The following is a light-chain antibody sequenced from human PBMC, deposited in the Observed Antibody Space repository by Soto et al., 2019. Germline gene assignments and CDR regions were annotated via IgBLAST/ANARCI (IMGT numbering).Light chain of an antibody. CDR1: QSVSSY. CDR3: QQRSSWPRLT. J-gene: IGKJ4*01. Sequence: EIVLTQTPATLSLSPGERATLSCRASQSVSSYLAWYQQKPGQAPRLLIYDASNRATGIPARFSGSGSGTDFTLTISSLEPEDFAVYYFQQRSSWPRLTFGGGTKVDIK. V-gene: IGKV3-11*01. CDR2: DAS.